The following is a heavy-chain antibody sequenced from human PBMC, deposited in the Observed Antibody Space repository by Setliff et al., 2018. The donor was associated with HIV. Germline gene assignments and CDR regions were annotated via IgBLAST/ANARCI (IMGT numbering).Heavy chain of an antibody. J-gene: IGHJ4*02. CDR3: ARMSISASVYFDY. D-gene: IGHD6-25*01. V-gene: IGHV4-30-4*01. CDR2: IYHTGAT. Sequence: SETLSLTCTVSGGSISSDDHYWSWIRQPPGKGLEWIGYIYHTGATYYKSSLESRLTISVDTSKNQFSLKLNSVTAADTAVYFCARMSISASVYFDYWGQGSQVTVPQ. CDR1: GGSISSDDHY.